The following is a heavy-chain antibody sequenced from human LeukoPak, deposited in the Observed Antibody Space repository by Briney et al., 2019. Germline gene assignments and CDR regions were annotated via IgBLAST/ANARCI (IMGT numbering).Heavy chain of an antibody. V-gene: IGHV4-59*01. J-gene: IGHJ4*02. Sequence: PSETLSLTCTVSGGSISSYYWSWIRQPPGKGLEWIAYMQYTGSTSYNPSLKSRVTISLASSNSQLSLKLKSVTAADTAVYFWARVRRFNGPYNVYFDYWGQGTLVTVSS. CDR1: GGSISSYY. CDR2: MQYTGST. CDR3: ARVRRFNGPYNVYFDY. D-gene: IGHD2-8*01.